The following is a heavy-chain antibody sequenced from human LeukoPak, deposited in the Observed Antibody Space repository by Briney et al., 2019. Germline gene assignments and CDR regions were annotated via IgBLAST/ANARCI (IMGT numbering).Heavy chain of an antibody. CDR2: IYRTGST. CDR1: GDSISDGHW. J-gene: IGHJ4*02. V-gene: IGHV4-4*02. D-gene: IGHD4/OR15-4a*01. Sequence: SETLSLTCAVSGDSISDGHWWSWVRQPPGKGLEWIGEIYRTGSTNCNPSLMSQAIISVDKSRNQFSLKLSSVTAADTAIYFCARNGAYCLDYWGQGTLVTVSS. CDR3: ARNGAYCLDY.